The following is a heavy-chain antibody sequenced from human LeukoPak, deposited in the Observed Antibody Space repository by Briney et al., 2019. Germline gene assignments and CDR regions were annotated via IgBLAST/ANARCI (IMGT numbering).Heavy chain of an antibody. J-gene: IGHJ5*02. CDR2: MNPNSGNT. D-gene: IGHD3-10*01. Sequence: ASVKVSCKASGYTFTSYDINWVRQATGQGLEWMGWMNPNSGNTGYAQKFQGRVTMTRNTSISTAYMELSSLRSEDTAVYYCARNGRNMVRGVGWFDPWGQGTLVTVSS. CDR1: GYTFTSYD. V-gene: IGHV1-8*01. CDR3: ARNGRNMVRGVGWFDP.